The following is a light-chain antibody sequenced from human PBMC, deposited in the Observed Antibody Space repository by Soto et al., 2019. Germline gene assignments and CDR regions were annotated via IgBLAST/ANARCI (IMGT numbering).Light chain of an antibody. CDR3: QQYSSSPRT. CDR2: GAS. V-gene: IGKV3-20*01. Sequence: EIVLTQSPGTLSLSPGERATLSCRASQSVSGSYLVWYQQKPGQAPRLLIYGASSRATGIPDRFSGSGSGTDFTLTISRLEPEEFAVYYCQQYSSSPRTFGQGTKLEIK. CDR1: QSVSGSY. J-gene: IGKJ2*01.